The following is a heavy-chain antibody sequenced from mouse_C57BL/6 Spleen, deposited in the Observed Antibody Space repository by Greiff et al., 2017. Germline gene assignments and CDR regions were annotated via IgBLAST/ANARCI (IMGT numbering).Heavy chain of an antibody. D-gene: IGHD1-1*01. J-gene: IGHJ4*01. V-gene: IGHV1-53*01. CDR2: ISRSSGGT. CDR3: AHYGSSFYAMGD. CDR1: GYTFNSYG. Sequence: QVQLQQPGTELVKPGASVKLSCKASGYTFNSYGMHWVKQRPGKGLEWGGNISRSSGGTNYNEKVKCKTTLTVDKATSTAYMQIRSLTSEDAAYYDGAHYGSSFYAMGDWGQGTSVTVSS.